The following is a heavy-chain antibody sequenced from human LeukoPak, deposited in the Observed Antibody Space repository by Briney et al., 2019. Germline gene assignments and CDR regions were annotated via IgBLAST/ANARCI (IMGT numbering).Heavy chain of an antibody. Sequence: PSETLSLTCDVSGGSISSGLYSWSWIRQPLGKGLEWIGYIYHTGSTYYNPTLKSRVTISVDTSKNQFSLRLSSVTAADTAVYYCARLQYCSGTSCYWFDPWGQGTLVTVSS. CDR3: ARLQYCSGTSCYWFDP. J-gene: IGHJ5*02. V-gene: IGHV4-30-2*01. D-gene: IGHD2-2*01. CDR1: GGSISSGLYS. CDR2: IYHTGST.